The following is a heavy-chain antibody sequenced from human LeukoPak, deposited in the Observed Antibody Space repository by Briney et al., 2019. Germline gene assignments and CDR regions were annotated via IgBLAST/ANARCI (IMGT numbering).Heavy chain of an antibody. D-gene: IGHD6-19*01. CDR1: GFTFDDYA. V-gene: IGHV3-9*01. Sequence: GGSLRLSCAASGFTFDDYAMHWVRQAPGKGLEWVSGISWNSGSIGYADSVKGRFTISRDNAKNTLYLQMNSLRAEDTAVYYCAKSLSGWYDNDAFDIWGQGILVTVSS. CDR3: AKSLSGWYDNDAFDI. CDR2: ISWNSGSI. J-gene: IGHJ3*02.